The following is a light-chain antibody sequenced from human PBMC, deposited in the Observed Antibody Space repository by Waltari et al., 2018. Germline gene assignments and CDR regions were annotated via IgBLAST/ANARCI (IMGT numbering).Light chain of an antibody. Sequence: QSALTQPASVSGSPGQSITIPCTGTSSDVGGYNFLSWYQQYPDKAPKLMIFDVSNRPSGVSSRFSGSKSGNTASLTISGLQAEDEADYYCSSYTSSTTLYVFGTGTKVTVL. CDR2: DVS. CDR3: SSYTSSTTLYV. V-gene: IGLV2-14*03. CDR1: SSDVGGYNF. J-gene: IGLJ1*01.